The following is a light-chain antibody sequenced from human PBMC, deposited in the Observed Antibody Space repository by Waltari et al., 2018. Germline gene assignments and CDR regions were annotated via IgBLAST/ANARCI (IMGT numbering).Light chain of an antibody. CDR1: QDITTS. J-gene: IGKJ2*01. CDR3: QHYHSLPYT. V-gene: IGKV1-33*01. Sequence: DIQLTQSPSSLSAAVGDRVTITCQATQDITTSLSWFQQKPGKAPQLLIYDASILQAGVPSMFSGTGSGTAFSFTITSLQPEDSATYYCQHYHSLPYTFGRGTKLQIK. CDR2: DAS.